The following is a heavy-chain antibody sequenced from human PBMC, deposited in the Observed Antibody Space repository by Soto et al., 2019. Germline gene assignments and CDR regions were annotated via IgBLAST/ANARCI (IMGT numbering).Heavy chain of an antibody. CDR2: IYWDDDK. V-gene: IGHV2-5*02. Sequence: SGPTLVNPTQTLTLTCTFSGFSLSTSGVGVGWIRQPPGKALEWLALIYWDDDKRYSPSLKSRLTITKDTSKNQVVLTMTNMDPVDTATYYCAHSSPVDIVATIFSSSPHFDYWGQGTLVTVSS. CDR1: GFSLSTSGVG. D-gene: IGHD5-12*01. CDR3: AHSSPVDIVATIFSSSPHFDY. J-gene: IGHJ4*02.